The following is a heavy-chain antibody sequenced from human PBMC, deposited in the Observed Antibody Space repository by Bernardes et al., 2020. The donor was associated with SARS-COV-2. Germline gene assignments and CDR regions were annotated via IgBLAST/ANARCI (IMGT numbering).Heavy chain of an antibody. J-gene: IGHJ3*01. CDR1: GYSFTSHW. V-gene: IGHV5-51*01. CDR3: ATHSDSSERGAFDL. Sequence: GESLKSSCHDSGYSFTSHWIAWVRQMPGKGLEWMGMIYPDDSETRFSPSFQGRVTISADKSINTAYLQWTSLKASDTAMYYCATHSDSSERGAFDLWGQGTLVTVSS. D-gene: IGHD6-6*01. CDR2: IYPDDSET.